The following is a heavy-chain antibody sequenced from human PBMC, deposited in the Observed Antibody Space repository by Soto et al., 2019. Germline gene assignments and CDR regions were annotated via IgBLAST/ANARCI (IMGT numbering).Heavy chain of an antibody. J-gene: IGHJ4*02. V-gene: IGHV1-69*13. CDR1: GGSFSTYG. Sequence: QVQLVQSGAEVKKPGSSVKVSCKASGGSFSTYGINWVRLAPGQGLEWMGGIIPKYGTTNYAQKFRGRVTITADESTNTAYMDLNYLRSADTAVYFCARDLDPYYGGNSLSLDYWGQGTLVTVSS. CDR3: ARDLDPYYGGNSLSLDY. CDR2: IIPKYGTT. D-gene: IGHD4-17*01.